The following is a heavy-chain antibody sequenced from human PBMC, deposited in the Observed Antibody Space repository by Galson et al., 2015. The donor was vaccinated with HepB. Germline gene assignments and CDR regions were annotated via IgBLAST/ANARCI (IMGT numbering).Heavy chain of an antibody. V-gene: IGHV3-23*01. CDR1: GFTFSNDA. CDR3: AKFRSNTWFIDY. D-gene: IGHD6-13*01. CDR2: ISSGGGNI. J-gene: IGHJ4*02. Sequence: SLRLSCAASGFTFSNDAMGWVRQAPGKGLEWVSIISSGGGNIYYADSVRGRFTISRDNSKNTLYLQMNSLRAEDTAVYFCAKFRSNTWFIDYWGQGTLVTVSS.